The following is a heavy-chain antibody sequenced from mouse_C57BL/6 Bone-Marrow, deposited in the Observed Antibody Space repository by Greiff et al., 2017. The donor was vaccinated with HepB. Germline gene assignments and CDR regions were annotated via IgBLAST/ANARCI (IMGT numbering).Heavy chain of an antibody. D-gene: IGHD2-12*01. J-gene: IGHJ3*01. CDR2: IDPSDSYT. Sequence: QVQLQQPGAELVRPGTSVKLSCKASGYTFTSYWMHWVKQRPGQGLEWIGVIDPSDSYTNYNQKFKGKATLTVDTSSSTAYMQLSSLTSEDSAVYYCARSISYEGFAYWGQGTLVTVSA. CDR3: ARSISYEGFAY. V-gene: IGHV1-59*01. CDR1: GYTFTSYW.